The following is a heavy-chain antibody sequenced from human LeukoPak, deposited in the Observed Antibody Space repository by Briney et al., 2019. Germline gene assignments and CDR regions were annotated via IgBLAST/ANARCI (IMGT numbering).Heavy chain of an antibody. J-gene: IGHJ4*02. CDR1: GGTFSSYA. V-gene: IGHV1-69*05. CDR2: IIPIFGTA. CDR3: ARAPEMATIPFDY. D-gene: IGHD5-24*01. Sequence: ASVKVSCKASGGTFSSYAISWVRQAPGQGLEWMGRIIPIFGTANYAQKFQGRVTITTDESTSTAYMELSSLRSEDTAVYYCARAPEMATIPFDYWGQGTLVTVSS.